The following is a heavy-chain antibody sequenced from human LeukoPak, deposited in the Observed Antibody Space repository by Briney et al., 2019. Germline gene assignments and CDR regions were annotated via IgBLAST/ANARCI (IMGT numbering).Heavy chain of an antibody. D-gene: IGHD3-10*01. CDR2: IFYSGST. V-gene: IGHV4-59*12. CDR1: GDSISRYY. J-gene: IGHJ5*02. CDR3: ARAGAWQIDP. Sequence: SETLSLTCSVSGDSISRYYWSWIRQPPGKGLEWIGHIFYSGSTNYKPSLKSRVTISVDRSKNQFSLKLTSVTAADTAVYYCARAGAWQIDPWGQGTLVTVSS.